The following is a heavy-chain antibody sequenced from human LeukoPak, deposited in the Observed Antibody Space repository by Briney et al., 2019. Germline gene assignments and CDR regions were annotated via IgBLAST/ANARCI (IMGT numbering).Heavy chain of an antibody. CDR1: GFTFSNFA. D-gene: IGHD4-23*01. J-gene: IGHJ3*02. Sequence: GGSLRLSCAASGFTFSNFAVSWVRQAPGKGPEWVSAISGSGGSTYYADSVKGRFTISRDNSKNTLYLRMNSLRAEDTAVYYCAKSPAVDAAFDIWGQGTMVTVSS. CDR3: AKSPAVDAAFDI. V-gene: IGHV3-23*01. CDR2: ISGSGGST.